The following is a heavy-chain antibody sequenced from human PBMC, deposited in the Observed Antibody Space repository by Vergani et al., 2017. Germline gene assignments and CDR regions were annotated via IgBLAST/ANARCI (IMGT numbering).Heavy chain of an antibody. CDR1: GGSISSSSYY. Sequence: QVQLQQWGAGLLKPSETLSLTCTVSGGSISSSSYYWGWIRQPPGKGLEWIGSIYYSGSTYYNPSLKSRVTISVDTSKNQFSLKLSSVTAADTAVYYCAREGYSSGYDYWGQGTLVTVSS. D-gene: IGHD6-19*01. CDR2: IYYSGST. V-gene: IGHV4-39*02. CDR3: AREGYSSGYDY. J-gene: IGHJ4*02.